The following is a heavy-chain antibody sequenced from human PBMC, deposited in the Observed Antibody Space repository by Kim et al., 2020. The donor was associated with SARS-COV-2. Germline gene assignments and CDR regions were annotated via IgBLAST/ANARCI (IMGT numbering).Heavy chain of an antibody. D-gene: IGHD3-3*01. V-gene: IGHV3-30*01. Sequence: GRFTISRDNSKNTLYLQMNSLRAEDTAVYYCEGALYGGKMGWLSLDACDIWGQGTMVTVSS. J-gene: IGHJ3*02. CDR3: EGALYGGKMGWLSLDACDI.